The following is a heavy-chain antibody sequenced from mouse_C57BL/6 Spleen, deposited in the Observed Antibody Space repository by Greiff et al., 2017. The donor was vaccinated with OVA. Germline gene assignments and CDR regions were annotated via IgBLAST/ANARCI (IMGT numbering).Heavy chain of an antibody. V-gene: IGHV5-17*01. CDR2: ISSGSSTI. J-gene: IGHJ4*01. CDR1: GFTFSDYG. Sequence: EVMLVESGGGLVKPGGSLKLSCAASGFTFSDYGMHWVRQAPEKGLEWVAYISSGSSTIYYADTVKGRFTISRDNAKNTLLLQMTSLRSEDTAMYYCARPGDYGYYAMDYWGQGTSVTVSS. CDR3: ARPGDYGYYAMDY. D-gene: IGHD2-4*01.